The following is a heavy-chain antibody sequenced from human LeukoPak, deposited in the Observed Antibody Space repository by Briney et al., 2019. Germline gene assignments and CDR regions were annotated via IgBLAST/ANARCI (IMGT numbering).Heavy chain of an antibody. D-gene: IGHD3-10*01. CDR1: GGSFSGYY. V-gene: IGHV4-34*01. Sequence: SETLSLTCAVYGGSFSGYYWSWIRQPPGKGLEWIGEINHSGSTNYSPSLKSRVTISVDTSKNQFSLKLSSVTAADTAVYYCARVPSGAGPYYYYMDVWGKGTTVTVSS. J-gene: IGHJ6*03. CDR3: ARVPSGAGPYYYYMDV. CDR2: INHSGST.